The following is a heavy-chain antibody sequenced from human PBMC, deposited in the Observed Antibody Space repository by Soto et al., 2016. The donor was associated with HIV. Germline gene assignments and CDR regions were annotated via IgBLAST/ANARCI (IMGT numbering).Heavy chain of an antibody. D-gene: IGHD2-15*01. CDR3: ARVRNGIMSGSTGDGFDI. Sequence: EVQLVQSGAEVKKPGATVKISCKVSGNTFTDYYMHWVQQAPGKGLEWMGLVDPEDGETIYAEKFQGRVTIIADTSTDTAYMELSRLRSDDTAVYYCARVRNGIMSGSTGDGFDIWGQGTMVTVSS. V-gene: IGHV1-69-2*01. J-gene: IGHJ3*02. CDR1: GNTFTDYY. CDR2: VDPEDGET.